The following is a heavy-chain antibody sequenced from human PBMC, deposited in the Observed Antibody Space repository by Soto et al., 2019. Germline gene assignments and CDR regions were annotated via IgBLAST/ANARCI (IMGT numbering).Heavy chain of an antibody. Sequence: ASETLSLTCAVSGGSISSGGYSWSWIRQPPGKGLEWIGYTYYSGSTNYNPSLKSRVTISVDTSKNQFSLKLSSVTAADTAVYYCARGWGLVFDYWGQGTLVTVSS. D-gene: IGHD2-21*02. CDR1: GGSISSGGYS. J-gene: IGHJ4*02. CDR2: TYYSGST. V-gene: IGHV4-61*08. CDR3: ARGWGLVFDY.